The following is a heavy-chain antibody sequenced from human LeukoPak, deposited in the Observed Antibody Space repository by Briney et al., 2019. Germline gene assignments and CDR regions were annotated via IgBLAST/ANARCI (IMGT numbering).Heavy chain of an antibody. V-gene: IGHV3-64*01. CDR3: ARLPIAAAGRNAFDI. Sequence: GGSLRLSCAASGFTFSSYAMHWVRQAPGKGLEYVSAISSNGGSTYYANSVKGRFTISRDNSKNTLYLQMGSLRAEDMAVYYCARLPIAAAGRNAFDIWGQGTMVTVSS. D-gene: IGHD6-13*01. CDR2: ISSNGGST. J-gene: IGHJ3*02. CDR1: GFTFSSYA.